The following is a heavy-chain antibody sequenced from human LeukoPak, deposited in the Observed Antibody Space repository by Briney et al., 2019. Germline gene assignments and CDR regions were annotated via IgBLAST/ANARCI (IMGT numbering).Heavy chain of an antibody. Sequence: SETLSLTCTVSGGSISSSSYYWGWIRQPPGKGLEWIGSIYYSGSTYYNPSLKSRVTISVDSSKNQFSLKLSSVTAADTAVYYCARDPHYYDSSGYPNDAFDIWGQGTMVTVSS. V-gene: IGHV4-39*07. CDR3: ARDPHYYDSSGYPNDAFDI. J-gene: IGHJ3*02. D-gene: IGHD3-22*01. CDR2: IYYSGST. CDR1: GGSISSSSYY.